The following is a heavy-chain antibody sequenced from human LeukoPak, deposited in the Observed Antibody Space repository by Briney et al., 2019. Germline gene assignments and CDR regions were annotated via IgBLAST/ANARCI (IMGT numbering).Heavy chain of an antibody. CDR3: AKDREPQYYYDSSGYCFDY. V-gene: IGHV3-30*18. J-gene: IGHJ4*02. CDR2: ISYDGSNK. D-gene: IGHD3-22*01. Sequence: GGSLRLSCAASGFTFSSYGMHWVRQAPGKGLEWGAVISYDGSNKYYADSVKGRFTISRDNSKNTLYLQMNSLRAEDTAVYYCAKDREPQYYYDSSGYCFDYWGQGTLVTVSS. CDR1: GFTFSSYG.